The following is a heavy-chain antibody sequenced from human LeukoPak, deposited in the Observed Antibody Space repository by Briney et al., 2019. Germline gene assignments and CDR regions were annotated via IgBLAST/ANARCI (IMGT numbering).Heavy chain of an antibody. CDR3: ARPGPETDGDYDAFDI. J-gene: IGHJ3*02. D-gene: IGHD4-17*01. CDR1: GGTFSSYA. V-gene: IGHV1-69*05. CDR2: IIPIFGTA. Sequence: GASVKVSCKASGGTFSSYAISWVRQAPGQGLEWMGGIIPIFGTANYAQKFQGRVTITTDESTSTAYMELSSLRSEDTAVYYCARPGPETDGDYDAFDIWGQGTMVTVSS.